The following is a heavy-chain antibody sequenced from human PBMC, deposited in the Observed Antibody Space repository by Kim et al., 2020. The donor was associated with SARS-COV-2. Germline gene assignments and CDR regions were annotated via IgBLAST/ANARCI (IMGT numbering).Heavy chain of an antibody. J-gene: IGHJ6*04. CDR2: GST. CDR3: AKGSINLDV. Sequence: GSTNAADPVKGRFTISRDNSKTTLYLQMNSLRAEDTAVYYCAKGSINLDVWGKGTTVTVSS. V-gene: IGHV3-23*01.